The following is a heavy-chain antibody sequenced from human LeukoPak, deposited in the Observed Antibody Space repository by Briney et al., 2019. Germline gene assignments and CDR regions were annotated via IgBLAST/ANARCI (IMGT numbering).Heavy chain of an antibody. CDR1: GFTFSSYA. D-gene: IGHD2-15*01. V-gene: IGHV3-23*01. J-gene: IGHJ4*02. CDR3: AKVLLSGGSCYSDCDY. CDR2: ISGSGGSI. Sequence: GGSLRLSCAASGFTFSSYAMSWVRQAPGKGLEWVSAISGSGGSIYYADSVKGRFTISRDNSKNTLYLQMNSLRAEDTAVYYCAKVLLSGGSCYSDCDYWGQGTLVTVSS.